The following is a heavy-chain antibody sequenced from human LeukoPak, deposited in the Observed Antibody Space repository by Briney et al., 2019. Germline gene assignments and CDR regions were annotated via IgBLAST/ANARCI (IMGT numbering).Heavy chain of an antibody. J-gene: IGHJ4*02. D-gene: IGHD1-14*01. Sequence: PSETLSLTCTVSGGSISSSSYYWGWIRQPPGKGLEWIGSIYYSGSTYYNPSLKSRVTISVDTSKNQFSLKLSSVTAADTAVYYCARITSLSNYLDYWGQGTLVTVSS. CDR1: GGSISSSSYY. CDR2: IYYSGST. CDR3: ARITSLSNYLDY. V-gene: IGHV4-39*07.